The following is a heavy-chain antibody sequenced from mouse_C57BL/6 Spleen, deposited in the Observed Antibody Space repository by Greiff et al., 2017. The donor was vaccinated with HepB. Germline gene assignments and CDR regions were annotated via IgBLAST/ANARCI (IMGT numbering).Heavy chain of an antibody. J-gene: IGHJ4*01. CDR3: ARLGDYGSSHPYAMDY. CDR1: GYSFTGYF. CDR2: INPYNGDT. V-gene: IGHV1-20*01. D-gene: IGHD1-1*01. Sequence: EVKPQESGPELVKPGDSVKISCKASGYSFTGYFMNWVMQSHGKSLEWIGRINPYNGDTFYNQKFKGKATLTVDKSSSTAHMELRSLTSEDSAVYYCARLGDYGSSHPYAMDYWGQGTSVTVSS.